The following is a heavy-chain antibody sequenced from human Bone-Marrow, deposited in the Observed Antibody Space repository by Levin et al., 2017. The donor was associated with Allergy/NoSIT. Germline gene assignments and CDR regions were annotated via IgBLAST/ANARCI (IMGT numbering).Heavy chain of an antibody. Sequence: GGSLRLSCAASGFNFRSAWLHWVRQAPGKGLEWVARIRGEAEGGATDYAAPVKGRFIISRDVSENTLYLQMNSLQSEDTAVYFCTSGLGKTDTDYWGQGTLVTVSS. J-gene: IGHJ4*02. CDR2: IRGEAEGGAT. CDR3: TSGLGKTDTDY. V-gene: IGHV3-15*01. CDR1: GFNFRSAW. D-gene: IGHD1/OR15-1a*01.